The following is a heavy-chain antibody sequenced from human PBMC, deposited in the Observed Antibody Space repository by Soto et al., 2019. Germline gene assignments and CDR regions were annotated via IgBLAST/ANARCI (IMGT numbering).Heavy chain of an antibody. V-gene: IGHV3-49*04. CDR1: GFTFGDYA. CDR3: LTDPLLPPHYYSYSGMDV. CDR2: IRSKAYGGTT. J-gene: IGHJ6*02. Sequence: PGGSMRLSCTASGFTFGDYAMSWVRQAPGKGLECVGFIRSKAYGGTTEYAASVKGRFTISRDDSKSIAYLQMNSLKTEDTAVYYCLTDPLLPPHYYSYSGMDVWGQGTTVTVSS.